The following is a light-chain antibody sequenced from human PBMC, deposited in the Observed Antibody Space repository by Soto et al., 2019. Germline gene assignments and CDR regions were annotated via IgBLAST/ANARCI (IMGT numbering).Light chain of an antibody. V-gene: IGKV3-20*01. Sequence: EIVLTQFPGALSLSPGERVTLSCRASQTVSNTYLAWYQQKSGQAPKFLIYGASNRATGIPDRFSGSGSGPDFTLTFSRLEPEDFGVYYCQQYGALPPTFGGGTNVYIK. CDR3: QQYGALPPT. J-gene: IGKJ4*01. CDR1: QTVSNTY. CDR2: GAS.